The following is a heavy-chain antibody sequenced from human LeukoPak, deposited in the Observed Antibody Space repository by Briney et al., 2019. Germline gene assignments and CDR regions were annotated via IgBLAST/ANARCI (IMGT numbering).Heavy chain of an antibody. D-gene: IGHD3/OR15-3a*01. CDR1: GFTFSSYA. CDR3: AKDRLVELVYFDY. CDR2: ISYDGSNK. Sequence: GGSLRLSCAASGFTFSSYAMSWVRQAPGKGLEWVAVISYDGSNKYYADSVKGRFTISRDNSKNTLYLQMNSLRAEDTAVYYCAKDRLVELVYFDYWGQGTLVTVSS. V-gene: IGHV3-30*18. J-gene: IGHJ4*02.